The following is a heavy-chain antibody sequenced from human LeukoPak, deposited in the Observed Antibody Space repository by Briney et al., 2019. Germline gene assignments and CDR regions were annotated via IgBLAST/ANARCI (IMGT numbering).Heavy chain of an antibody. V-gene: IGHV3-23*01. D-gene: IGHD3-9*01. CDR3: AKQYQMMTGIQTLDY. CDR1: GFIFSDHF. CDR2: TNGAGVYT. Sequence: PGGSLRLSCAASGFIFSDHFMEWVRQAPGKGLEWVSATNGAGVYTYYAGSVKGRFTISRDNSKNTLHLQMNSLRAEDTALYYCAKQYQMMTGIQTLDYWGQGTLVTVSS. J-gene: IGHJ4*02.